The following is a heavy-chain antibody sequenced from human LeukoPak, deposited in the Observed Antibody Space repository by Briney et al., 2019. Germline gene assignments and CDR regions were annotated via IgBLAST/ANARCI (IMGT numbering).Heavy chain of an antibody. CDR2: SSAYNGNT. J-gene: IGHJ4*02. Sequence: ASVKVSCKASVYTFTRYGFSWVRQAPGQGLEWMGWSSAYNGNTDYEQKFHGPVTMTTDTSTNTSYMALRSRRSDDTAVYFCARDRGNLWFGDPLDYWGQGTLVTVSS. V-gene: IGHV1-18*01. CDR1: VYTFTRYG. D-gene: IGHD3-10*01. CDR3: ARDRGNLWFGDPLDY.